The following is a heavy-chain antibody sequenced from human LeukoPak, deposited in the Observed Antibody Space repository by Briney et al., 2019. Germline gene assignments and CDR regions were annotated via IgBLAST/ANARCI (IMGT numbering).Heavy chain of an antibody. J-gene: IGHJ6*03. CDR2: INANSGAR. CDR3: ARDERRGYSGYDPYYMDV. V-gene: IGHV1-2*02. Sequence: GASVKVSCKGSGYIFTGHLIHWVRQAPGQGREGMGWINANSGARTYAQKFKGRVTMTRDTSTSTAYMELSGLRSDDTAIYFCARDERRGYSGYDPYYMDVWGKGTTLTVSS. D-gene: IGHD5-12*01. CDR1: GYIFTGHL.